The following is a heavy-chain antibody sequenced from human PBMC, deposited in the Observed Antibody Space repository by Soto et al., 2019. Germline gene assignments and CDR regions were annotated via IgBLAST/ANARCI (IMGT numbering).Heavy chain of an antibody. CDR3: ARGISDSSGLPYYFDY. CDR2: IIPIFGTA. J-gene: IGHJ4*02. Sequence: QVQLVQSGAEVKKPGSSVKVSCKASGGTFSSYAISWVRQAPGQGLEWMGGIIPIFGTANYAQKFQGRVTITADKSTSTAYMELSSLRSEDTGVYYCARGISDSSGLPYYFDYWGQGTLVTVSS. D-gene: IGHD6-19*01. V-gene: IGHV1-69*06. CDR1: GGTFSSYA.